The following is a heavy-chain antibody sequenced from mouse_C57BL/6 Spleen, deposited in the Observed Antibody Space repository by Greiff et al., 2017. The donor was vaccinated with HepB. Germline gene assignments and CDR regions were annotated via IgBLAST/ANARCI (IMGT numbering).Heavy chain of an antibody. CDR1: GYTFTDYY. Sequence: VQLQQSGPELVKPGASVKISCKASGYTFTDYYMNWVKQSHGKSLEWIGDINPNNGGTSYNQKFKGKATLTVDKSSSTAYMELRSLTSEDSAVYYCARSTLRRYFDYWGQGTTLTASS. J-gene: IGHJ2*01. V-gene: IGHV1-26*01. CDR2: INPNNGGT. CDR3: ARSTLRRYFDY. D-gene: IGHD1-1*01.